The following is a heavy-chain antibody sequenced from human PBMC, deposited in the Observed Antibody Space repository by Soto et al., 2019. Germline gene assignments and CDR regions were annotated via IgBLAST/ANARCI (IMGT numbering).Heavy chain of an antibody. CDR1: GFTFSSYG. J-gene: IGHJ1*01. Sequence: QVQLVESGGGVVQPGRSLRLSCAASGFTFSSYGMHWVRQAPGKGLEWVAVISYDGSNKYYADSVKGRFTISRDNSKNMLYVQMNSLRAEDTAVYYCAKAGPQQWIVVVTASSDQPGAEYFQPWGQGTLVTVSS. V-gene: IGHV3-30*18. CDR3: AKAGPQQWIVVVTASSDQPGAEYFQP. D-gene: IGHD2-21*02. CDR2: ISYDGSNK.